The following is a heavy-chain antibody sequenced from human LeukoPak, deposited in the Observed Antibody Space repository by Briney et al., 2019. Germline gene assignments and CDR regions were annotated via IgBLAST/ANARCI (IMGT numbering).Heavy chain of an antibody. V-gene: IGHV3-74*01. CDR3: ARRAGAYSHPYDY. D-gene: IGHD4/OR15-4a*01. Sequence: GGSLRLSCAASGFTFSSYWMHWVRQAPGKGLVWVSRINSDGSSTSYADSVKGRFTISRDNSKNTLYLQMNSLRAEDTAVYYCARRAGAYSHPYDYWGQGTLVTVS. CDR1: GFTFSSYW. J-gene: IGHJ4*02. CDR2: INSDGSST.